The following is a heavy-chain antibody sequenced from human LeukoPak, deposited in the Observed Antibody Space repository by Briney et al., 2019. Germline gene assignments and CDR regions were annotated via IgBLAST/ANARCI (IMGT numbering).Heavy chain of an antibody. V-gene: IGHV3-15*01. J-gene: IGHJ4*02. CDR2: IKSTAHGGAT. CDR3: ATDLGSTWYNYYFDY. CDR1: GFTFTNAW. D-gene: IGHD6-13*01. Sequence: GGSLRLSCAVSGFTFTNAWMSWVRQAPGKGLEWVGRIKSTAHGGATDYAAPVKGRFSISRDDSENTLYLQLNNLKTEDTAVYHCATDLGSTWYNYYFDYWGQGTLVTVSS.